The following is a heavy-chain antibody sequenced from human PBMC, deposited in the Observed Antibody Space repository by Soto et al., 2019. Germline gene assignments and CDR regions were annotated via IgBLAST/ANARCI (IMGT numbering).Heavy chain of an antibody. D-gene: IGHD3-3*01. CDR3: ARNGKNYDFWKTSSFYGMEV. CDR1: VFTFSSYI. Sequence: VGSLRLSCASSVFTFSSYIMNCVRHSPGKWLEWVSSISTSSNYIYYGDSVKGRFTISRDNAKNSLYLQMDSLGAEDTAVYYCARNGKNYDFWKTSSFYGMEVWGQGTTVNVSS. V-gene: IGHV3-21*01. J-gene: IGHJ6*01. CDR2: ISTSSNYI.